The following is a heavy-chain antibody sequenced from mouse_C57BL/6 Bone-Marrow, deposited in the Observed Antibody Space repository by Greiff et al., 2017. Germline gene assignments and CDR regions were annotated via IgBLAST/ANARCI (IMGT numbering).Heavy chain of an antibody. Sequence: VKLQESGAELVKPGASVKLSCKASGYTFTEYTIHWVKQRSGQGLEWIGWFYPGSGSLKYNEKFKDKATLSADKSSSTVYMELSRLTSEDSAVYFCARQEDGYYGFYFDYWGQGTTLTVSS. CDR2: FYPGSGSL. D-gene: IGHD1-1*01. CDR3: ARQEDGYYGFYFDY. V-gene: IGHV1-62-2*01. CDR1: GYTFTEYT. J-gene: IGHJ2*01.